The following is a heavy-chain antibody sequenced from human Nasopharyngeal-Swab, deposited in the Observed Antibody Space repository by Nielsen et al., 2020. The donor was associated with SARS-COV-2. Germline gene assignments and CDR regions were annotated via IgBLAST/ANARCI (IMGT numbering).Heavy chain of an antibody. Sequence: GSLRLSCTVSGGSISSSSYYWGWIRQPPGKGLEWIGSIYYSGSTYYNPSLKSRVTISVDTSKNQFSLKLSSVTAADTAVYYCARKRGSGSYWDYYYYAMDVWGQGTTVTVSS. V-gene: IGHV4-39*01. CDR1: GGSISSSSYY. CDR2: IYYSGST. D-gene: IGHD3-10*01. CDR3: ARKRGSGSYWDYYYYAMDV. J-gene: IGHJ6*02.